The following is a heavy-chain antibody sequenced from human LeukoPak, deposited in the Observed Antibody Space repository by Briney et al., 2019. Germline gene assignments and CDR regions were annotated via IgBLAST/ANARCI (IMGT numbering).Heavy chain of an antibody. CDR3: ASMRFGENWFDP. CDR1: GYTLTEIS. Sequence: ASVKVSCKVSGYTLTEISIHWVRQAPGKGLEWMGGFDPEDGETIYAQRFQGRVTMTEDTSADTAYMELSSLRSEDTAVYYCASMRFGENWFDPWGQGTLVTVSS. J-gene: IGHJ5*02. CDR2: FDPEDGET. V-gene: IGHV1-24*01. D-gene: IGHD3-10*01.